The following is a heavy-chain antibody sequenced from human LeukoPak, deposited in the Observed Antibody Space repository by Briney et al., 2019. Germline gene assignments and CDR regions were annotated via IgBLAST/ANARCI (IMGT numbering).Heavy chain of an antibody. Sequence: ASVKVSCKASGYTFTGYYMHWVRQAPGQGLEWMGWINPNSGGTNYAQKFQGWVTMTRDTSTSTAYMELRSLRSDDTAVYYCARGPFPTVVTPEEDAFDIWGQGTMVTVSS. CDR3: ARGPFPTVVTPEEDAFDI. CDR1: GYTFTGYY. J-gene: IGHJ3*02. CDR2: INPNSGGT. D-gene: IGHD4-23*01. V-gene: IGHV1-2*04.